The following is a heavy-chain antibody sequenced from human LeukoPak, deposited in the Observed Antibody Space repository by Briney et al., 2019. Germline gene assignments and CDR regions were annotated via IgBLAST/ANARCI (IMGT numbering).Heavy chain of an antibody. J-gene: IGHJ3*02. CDR1: GGYISSYY. CDR2: VYYTGST. V-gene: IGHV4-59*01. CDR3: ARDIGYCSGGSCYFGTVDI. D-gene: IGHD2-15*01. Sequence: PSETLSLTCSVSGGYISSYYWSWIRQPPGKGLEWIGVVYYTGSTNYTPSLKSRVTISVDTSKDQFSLRLSSVTAADTAVYYCARDIGYCSGGSCYFGTVDIWGQGTMVTVSS.